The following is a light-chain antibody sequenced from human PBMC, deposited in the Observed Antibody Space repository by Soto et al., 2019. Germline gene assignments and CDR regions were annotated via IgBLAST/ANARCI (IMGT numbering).Light chain of an antibody. V-gene: IGLV2-14*03. J-gene: IGLJ1*01. CDR1: SSDVGGYNY. CDR2: DVS. CDR3: SSYRTSNTRQIV. Sequence: QSALTQPASGSGSPGRSITISCTGTSSDVGGYNYVSWYQHHPGKAPKLMIYDVSNRPSGVSNRFSGSKSGNTASLSISGLQPEDEADYYCSSYRTSNTRQIVCGTGTKVTVL.